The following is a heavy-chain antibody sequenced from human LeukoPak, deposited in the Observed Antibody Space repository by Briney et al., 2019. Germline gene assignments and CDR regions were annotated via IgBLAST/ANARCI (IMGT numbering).Heavy chain of an antibody. J-gene: IGHJ6*04. CDR1: GYSFTSCW. CDR3: ARHFSGRQTNLDV. D-gene: IGHD3-10*01. Sequence: GESLKISCKGSGYSFTSCWIGWVRQMPGKGLEWMGIIYPGDSDTRYSPSFQGQVTISADKSISTAYLQWSSLKASDTAMYYCARHFSGRQTNLDVWGKGTTVTVSS. V-gene: IGHV5-51*01. CDR2: IYPGDSDT.